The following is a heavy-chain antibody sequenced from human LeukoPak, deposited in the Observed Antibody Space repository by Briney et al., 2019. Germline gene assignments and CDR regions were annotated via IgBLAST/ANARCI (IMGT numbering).Heavy chain of an antibody. CDR1: GYSISSGYY. J-gene: IGHJ4*02. D-gene: IGHD6-19*01. V-gene: IGHV4-38-2*02. Sequence: SETLSLTCTVSGYSISSGYYWGWIRQPPGKGLEWIGSIYHSGSTYYNPSLKSRVTISVDTSKNQFSLKLSSVTAADTAVYYCARDLIRGWYNFDYWGQGTLVTVSS. CDR3: ARDLIRGWYNFDY. CDR2: IYHSGST.